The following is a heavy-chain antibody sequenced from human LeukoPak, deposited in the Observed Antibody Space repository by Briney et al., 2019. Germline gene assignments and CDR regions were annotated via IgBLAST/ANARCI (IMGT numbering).Heavy chain of an antibody. CDR3: ARETDSRSWYGY. D-gene: IGHD6-13*01. J-gene: IGHJ4*02. Sequence: ASVNVSCKASGHTFTGFYTHWVRQAHGQGSEWMGRINPNRGGTKYTQNLQGRVTMTRDTSISTAYMELRRLRSGDTAVYYCARETDSRSWYGYWGQGTLVTVSS. CDR2: INPNRGGT. V-gene: IGHV1-2*06. CDR1: GHTFTGFY.